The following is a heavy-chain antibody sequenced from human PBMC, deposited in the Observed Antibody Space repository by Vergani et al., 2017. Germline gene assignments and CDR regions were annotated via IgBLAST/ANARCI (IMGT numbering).Heavy chain of an antibody. J-gene: IGHJ6*03. CDR2: INHSGST. V-gene: IGHV4-34*01. CDR3: ASVRPFGXTLRYCSSTSCYRRYTTDYYMDV. Sequence: QVQLQQWGAGLLKPSETLSLTCAVYGGSFSGYYWSWIRQPPGKGLEWIGEINHSGSTNYNPSLKSRVTISVDTSKNQFSLKLSSVTAADTAVYYCASVRPFGXTLRYCSSTSCYRRYTTDYYMDVWGKGTTVTVSS. D-gene: IGHD2-2*02. CDR1: GGSFSGYY.